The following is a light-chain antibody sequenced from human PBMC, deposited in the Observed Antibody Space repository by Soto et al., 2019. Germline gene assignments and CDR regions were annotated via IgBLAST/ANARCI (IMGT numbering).Light chain of an antibody. J-gene: IGKJ3*01. CDR3: QQRSNWLFT. V-gene: IGKV3-11*01. CDR1: QSVSSY. Sequence: EIVLTQSPATLSLSPGERATLSCRDSQSVSSYLAWYQHKPGQAPRLLIYDASNRATGIPARFSGSGPGTDFTLTISSLEPEDFAVYYCQQRSNWLFTFGPGTKVDIK. CDR2: DAS.